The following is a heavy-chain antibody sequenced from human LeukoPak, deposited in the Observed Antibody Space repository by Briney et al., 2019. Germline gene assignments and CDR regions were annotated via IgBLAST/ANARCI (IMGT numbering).Heavy chain of an antibody. CDR3: ARSLPVTTVSSLDY. CDR1: GFTFSSYA. CDR2: ISYDGSNK. D-gene: IGHD4-17*01. Sequence: QPGGSLRLSCAASGFTFSSYAMHWVRQVPGKGLEWVAVISYDGSNKYYADSVKGRFTISRDNSKNTLYLQMNSLRAEDTAVYYCARSLPVTTVSSLDYWGQGTLVTVSS. V-gene: IGHV3-30-3*01. J-gene: IGHJ4*02.